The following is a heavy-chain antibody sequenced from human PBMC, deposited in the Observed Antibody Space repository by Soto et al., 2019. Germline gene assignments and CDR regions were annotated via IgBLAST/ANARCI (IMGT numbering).Heavy chain of an antibody. V-gene: IGHV3-33*01. CDR1: GFTFSSYG. CDR3: VRRGYDLTGPFDY. CDR2: IWYDGSNK. J-gene: IGHJ4*02. Sequence: QVQLVESGGGVVQPGRSLRLSCAASGFTFSSYGMHWVRQAPGKGLEWVAVIWYDGSNKYYADSVKGRFTISRDNSKNTLYLQMNSLRAEDTAAYYCVRRGYDLTGPFDYWGQGTLVTVSS. D-gene: IGHD5-12*01.